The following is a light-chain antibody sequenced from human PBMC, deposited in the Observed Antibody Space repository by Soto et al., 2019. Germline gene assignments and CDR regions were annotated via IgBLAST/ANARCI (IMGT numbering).Light chain of an antibody. CDR2: KAS. Sequence: DIQMTQSPSTLSASVGDRVTITCRASQSISVWLAWYQQKPGKAPKLLIYKASTLKSGVPSRFSGSGSGTDFTLTISCLQSEDFATYYCQQYYSYPWTFGQGTKVDIK. J-gene: IGKJ1*01. CDR3: QQYYSYPWT. V-gene: IGKV1-5*03. CDR1: QSISVW.